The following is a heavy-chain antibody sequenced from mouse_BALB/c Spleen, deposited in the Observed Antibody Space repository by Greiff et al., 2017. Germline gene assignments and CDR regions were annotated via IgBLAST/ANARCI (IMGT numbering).Heavy chain of an antibody. CDR1: GYTFSSYW. J-gene: IGHJ3*01. Sequence: VQLQESGAELMKPGASVKISCKATGYTFSSYWIEWVKQRPGHGLEWIGEILPGSGSTNYNEKFKGKATFTADTSSNTAYMQLSSLTSEDSAVYYCATGPFAYWGQGTLVTVSA. CDR3: ATGPFAY. V-gene: IGHV1-9*01. CDR2: ILPGSGST.